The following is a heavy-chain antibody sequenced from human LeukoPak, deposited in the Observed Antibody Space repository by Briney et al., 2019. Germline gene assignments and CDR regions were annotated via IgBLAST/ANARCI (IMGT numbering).Heavy chain of an antibody. V-gene: IGHV1-69*05. Sequence: SVKVSCKASGGTFSSYAISWVRQAPGQGLEWMGGIIPIFGTANYAQKFQGRVTITTNESTSTAYMELSSLRSEDTAVYYCARAARATVTRGWFDPWGQGTLVTVSS. D-gene: IGHD4-17*01. CDR2: IIPIFGTA. CDR1: GGTFSSYA. J-gene: IGHJ5*02. CDR3: ARAARATVTRGWFDP.